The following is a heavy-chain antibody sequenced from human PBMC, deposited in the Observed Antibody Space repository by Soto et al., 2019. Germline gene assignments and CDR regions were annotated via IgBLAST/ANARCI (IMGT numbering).Heavy chain of an antibody. Sequence: SETLSLTCAVYGGSFSGYYWSWIRQPPGKGLEWIGEINHSGSTNYNPSLKSRVTISVDTSKNQFSLKLSSVTAADTAVYYCGRWVNWVVFYGMDVWGQGTTVTVSS. CDR2: INHSGST. J-gene: IGHJ6*02. CDR3: GRWVNWVVFYGMDV. CDR1: GGSFSGYY. D-gene: IGHD2-8*02. V-gene: IGHV4-34*01.